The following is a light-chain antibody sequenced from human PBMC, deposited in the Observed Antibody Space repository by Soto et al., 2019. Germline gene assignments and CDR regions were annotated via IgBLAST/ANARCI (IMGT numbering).Light chain of an antibody. CDR1: LNVNSY. CDR3: QQRQYWPPIT. J-gene: IGKJ5*01. Sequence: VLTQSPATLSLSPGERATLSCRASLNVNSYLAWYQQKPGQAPRLVIYDASKRAPGIPARFSGSGSGTDFTPTISSLEPEDFAVYYCQQRQYWPPITFGQGTRLEIK. CDR2: DAS. V-gene: IGKV3-11*01.